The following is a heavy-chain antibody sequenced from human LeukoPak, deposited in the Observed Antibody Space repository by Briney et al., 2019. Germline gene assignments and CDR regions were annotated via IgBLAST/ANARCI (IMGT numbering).Heavy chain of an antibody. V-gene: IGHV1-69*05. D-gene: IGHD3-10*01. CDR2: IIPIFGTA. CDR3: ARGSYYYGSPTDYYYYMDV. Sequence: SAKVSCKASGGTFSSYAISWVRQAPGQGLEWMGGIIPIFGTANYAQKFQGRVTITTDGSTSTAYMELSSLRSEDTAVYYCARGSYYYGSPTDYYYYMDVWGKGTTVTVSS. CDR1: GGTFSSYA. J-gene: IGHJ6*03.